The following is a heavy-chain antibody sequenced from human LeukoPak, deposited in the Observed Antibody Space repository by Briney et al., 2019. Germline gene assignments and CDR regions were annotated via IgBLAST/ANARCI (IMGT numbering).Heavy chain of an antibody. CDR1: GFTFSTYA. CDR2: FSGTGGST. Sequence: GGSLRLSCAASGFTFSTYAVSWVRQAPGKGLEWVSTFSGTGGSTFYADSVKGRFTISRDDSKNTLYLQMNSLRAEDTAVYYCAKLFWSGYSDYWGQGTLVTVSS. CDR3: AKLFWSGYSDY. D-gene: IGHD3-3*01. V-gene: IGHV3-23*01. J-gene: IGHJ4*02.